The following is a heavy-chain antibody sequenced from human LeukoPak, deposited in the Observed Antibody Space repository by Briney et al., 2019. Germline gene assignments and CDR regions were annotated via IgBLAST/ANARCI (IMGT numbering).Heavy chain of an antibody. V-gene: IGHV3-7*01. J-gene: IGHJ4*02. Sequence: GGPLGLSCPASGFTFSSNWLTWVRQPPGKGLEWVSNINGDGSIENYVHSVRGRFSIFRDNAKDALYLQMNSLRVDDTAIYYCARDPIVGDTGGGDYWGQGTLVTVSS. D-gene: IGHD1-26*01. CDR2: INGDGSIE. CDR1: GFTFSSNW. CDR3: ARDPIVGDTGGGDY.